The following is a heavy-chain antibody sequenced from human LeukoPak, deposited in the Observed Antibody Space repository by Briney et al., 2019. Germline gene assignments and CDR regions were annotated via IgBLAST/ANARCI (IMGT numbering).Heavy chain of an antibody. CDR3: AKDRGKQWPNWYFDV. Sequence: PGGSLRLSCAASGFTFSTYAMSWVRQAPGKGLEWVSTVSGSGASAHHGGSVKGRFTISRDNSKNMVYLQMNSLRGEDTAVYYCAKDRGKQWPNWYFDVWGRGTLVTVSS. D-gene: IGHD6-19*01. J-gene: IGHJ2*01. CDR1: GFTFSTYA. CDR2: VSGSGASA. V-gene: IGHV3-23*01.